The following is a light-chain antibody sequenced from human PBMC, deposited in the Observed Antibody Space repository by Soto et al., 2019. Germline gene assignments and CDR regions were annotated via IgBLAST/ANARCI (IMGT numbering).Light chain of an antibody. CDR1: PTVIAY. V-gene: IGKV1-39*01. CDR2: AAS. CDR3: QQYNSYSAT. J-gene: IGKJ1*01. Sequence: IQMTQSPASVFASVVDRVPITCRASPTVIAYLNLYQQKPGKAPKLLIYAASSLQSGVPSRFSGSGSGTHFTLTITSLQPDDSATYYCQQYNSYSATFGQGTKVDI.